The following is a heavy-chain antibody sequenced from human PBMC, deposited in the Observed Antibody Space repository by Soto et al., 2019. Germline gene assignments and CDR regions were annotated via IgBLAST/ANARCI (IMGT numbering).Heavy chain of an antibody. D-gene: IGHD1-26*01. J-gene: IGHJ4*02. Sequence: GASVPVSCRASVYTFTSYGISWVRHAPGQGLEWMGWISAYNGNTNYAQKLQGRVTMTTDTSTDTAYLQWSSLRPSDTAMYYCARFIVGATNDYFDNWGQGTLVTVSS. CDR1: VYTFTSYG. CDR2: ISAYNGNT. CDR3: ARFIVGATNDYFDN. V-gene: IGHV1-18*01.